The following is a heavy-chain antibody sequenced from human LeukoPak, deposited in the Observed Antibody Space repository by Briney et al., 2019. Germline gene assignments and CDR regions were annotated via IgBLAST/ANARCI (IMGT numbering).Heavy chain of an antibody. Sequence: GGSLRLSCAASGFTFSDHYLDWVRQAPGKGLEWVGRIRNKANGYTTAYAASVKGRFSISRDDSKNSLYLQMNSLKTKDTAVYYCARCFYDSSGFPYDHWGQGTLVTVSS. J-gene: IGHJ4*02. CDR2: IRNKANGYTT. CDR1: GFTFSDHY. CDR3: ARCFYDSSGFPYDH. D-gene: IGHD3-22*01. V-gene: IGHV3-72*01.